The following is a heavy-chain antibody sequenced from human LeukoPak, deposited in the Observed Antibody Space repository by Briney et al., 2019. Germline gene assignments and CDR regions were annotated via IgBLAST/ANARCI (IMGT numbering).Heavy chain of an antibody. J-gene: IGHJ3*02. V-gene: IGHV4-59*01. Sequence: SETLSLTCTVSGGSISSYYWSWIRQPPGKGLEWIGYIYYSGSTNYNPSLKSRVTISVDTSKNQFSLKLSSATAADTAVYYCARDCSGGSCPDAFDIWGQGTMVTVSS. CDR1: GGSISSYY. D-gene: IGHD2-15*01. CDR3: ARDCSGGSCPDAFDI. CDR2: IYYSGST.